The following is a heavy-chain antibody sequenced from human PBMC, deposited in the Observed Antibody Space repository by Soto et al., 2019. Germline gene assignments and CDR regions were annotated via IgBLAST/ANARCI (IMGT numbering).Heavy chain of an antibody. CDR1: GYTFTSYA. CDR2: INAGNGNT. J-gene: IGHJ4*02. D-gene: IGHD5-12*01. CDR3: ARDLQGGDSGYELNYFDY. Sequence: ASVKVSCKASGYTFTSYAMHWVRQAPGQRLEWMGWINAGNGNTKYSQKFQGRVTITRDTSASTAYMELSSLRSEDTAVYYCARDLQGGDSGYELNYFDYWGQGTLVTVSS. V-gene: IGHV1-3*01.